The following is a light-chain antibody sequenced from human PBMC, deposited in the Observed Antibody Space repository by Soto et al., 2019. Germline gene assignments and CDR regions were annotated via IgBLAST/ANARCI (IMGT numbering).Light chain of an antibody. J-gene: IGKJ5*01. CDR2: GTS. Sequence: EVVLTQSPGTLSLSPGDRATLSCRASESIYSAYLGWYQQKPGQAPRLLIYGTSSRATGIPDRFSGSGSGTDFTLTISRLESEDFAVYYCQQYGNSPITFGQGTQLEIK. CDR1: ESIYSAY. V-gene: IGKV3-20*01. CDR3: QQYGNSPIT.